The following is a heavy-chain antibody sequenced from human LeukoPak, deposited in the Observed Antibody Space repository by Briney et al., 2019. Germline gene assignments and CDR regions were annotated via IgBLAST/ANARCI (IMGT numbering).Heavy chain of an antibody. CDR2: ISGSGGST. V-gene: IGHV3-23*01. CDR3: AKSPRIVGAIPNDY. D-gene: IGHD1-26*01. CDR1: GFTFSSYA. J-gene: IGHJ4*02. Sequence: GGSLRLSCAASGFTFSSYAMNWVRQAPGKGLEWVSAISGSGGSTYYADSVKGRFTISRGNSKNTLYLQMNSLRAEDTAVYYCAKSPRIVGAIPNDYWGQGTLVTVSS.